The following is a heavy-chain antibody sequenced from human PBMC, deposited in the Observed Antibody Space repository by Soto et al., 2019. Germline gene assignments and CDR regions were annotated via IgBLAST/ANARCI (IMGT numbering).Heavy chain of an antibody. D-gene: IGHD3-22*01. CDR1: RFTISGHA. Sequence: GGSLRLSCVASRFTISGHAMSWVRQAPGKGLGWVSAISSSGGSTFYADSVKGRFTISRDNSRNTLYLQMNSLRAEDTAIYYCAKYQPMTQPRPYFDYWGQGTLVTVSS. CDR2: ISSSGGST. V-gene: IGHV3-23*01. J-gene: IGHJ4*02. CDR3: AKYQPMTQPRPYFDY.